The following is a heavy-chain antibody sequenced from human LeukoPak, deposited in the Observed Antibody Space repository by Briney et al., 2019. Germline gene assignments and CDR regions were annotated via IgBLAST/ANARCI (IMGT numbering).Heavy chain of an antibody. CDR2: IYYRGSN. V-gene: IGHV4-59*01. CDR3: ARAHGSGSPRAWFDP. CDR1: GGSISSYY. J-gene: IGHJ5*02. D-gene: IGHD3-10*01. Sequence: SETLSLTCTVSGGSISSYYWSWIRQPPGKGLEWIGYIYYRGSNNYNPSLKSRVTISVDTSKNQFSLKLRSVTAADTAVYYCARAHGSGSPRAWFDPWGQGTLVTVSS.